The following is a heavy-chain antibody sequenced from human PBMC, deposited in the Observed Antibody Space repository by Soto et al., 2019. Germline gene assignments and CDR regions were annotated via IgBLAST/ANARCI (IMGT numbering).Heavy chain of an antibody. J-gene: IGHJ6*02. V-gene: IGHV3-30*18. CDR3: VKDKVRRLRGGSGYYGMDV. Sequence: GGSLRLSCAASGFTFSSYGMHWVRQAPGKGLEWVAVISYDGSNKYYADSVKGRFTISRDNSKNTLYLQMNSLRAEDTAVYYCVKDKVRRLRGGSGYYGMDVWGQGTTVTVSS. CDR2: ISYDGSNK. CDR1: GFTFSSYG. D-gene: IGHD4-17*01.